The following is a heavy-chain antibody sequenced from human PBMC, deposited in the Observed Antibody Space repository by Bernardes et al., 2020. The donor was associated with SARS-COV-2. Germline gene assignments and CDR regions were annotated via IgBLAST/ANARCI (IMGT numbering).Heavy chain of an antibody. V-gene: IGHV4-61*02. D-gene: IGHD3-22*01. CDR1: GASVNIVSDY. J-gene: IGHJ4*02. CDR3: ARIKVYYDSNGQPAYYFDY. CDR2: IYTSGST. Sequence: SEPLSLTCTVSGASVNIVSDYWNWVLQPAGKGLEWIGRIYTSGSTKYNPSLNGRVTISIDRSMNQFSLKLNSVTAADTAVYYCARIKVYYDSNGQPAYYFDYWGQGTLVTVSS.